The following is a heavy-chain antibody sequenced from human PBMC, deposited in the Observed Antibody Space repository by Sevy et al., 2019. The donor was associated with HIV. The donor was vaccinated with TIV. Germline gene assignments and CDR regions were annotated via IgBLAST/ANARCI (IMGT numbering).Heavy chain of an antibody. CDR1: GYTLTQLS. J-gene: IGHJ4*02. CDR2: FDPEDGKT. Sequence: ASVKVSCKVSGYTLTQLSMHWVRQAPGKGLEWMGGFDPEDGKTIYAQKFQGRLTMTEDTSTDTAYMQLSSLRSEDTAVYYCETGREYYNDNSGYLDYWGQGTLVTVSS. V-gene: IGHV1-24*01. D-gene: IGHD3-22*01. CDR3: ETGREYYNDNSGYLDY.